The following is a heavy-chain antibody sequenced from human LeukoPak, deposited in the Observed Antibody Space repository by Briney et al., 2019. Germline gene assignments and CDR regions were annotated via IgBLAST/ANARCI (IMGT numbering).Heavy chain of an antibody. CDR3: AKRAGNQYYYYDSSGGETDY. J-gene: IGHJ4*02. V-gene: IGHV3-23*01. CDR1: GFTFSSYA. Sequence: PGGSLKLSCAASGFTFSSYAMSWVRQAPGKGLEWVSAISGSGGSTYYAGSVKGRFTISRDNSKNTLYLQMNSLRAEDTAVYYCAKRAGNQYYYYDSSGGETDYWGQGTLVTVSS. CDR2: ISGSGGST. D-gene: IGHD3-22*01.